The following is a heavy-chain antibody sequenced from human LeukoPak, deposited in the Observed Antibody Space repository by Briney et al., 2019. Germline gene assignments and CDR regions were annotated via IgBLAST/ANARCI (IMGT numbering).Heavy chain of an antibody. Sequence: GGSLRLSCAASGFTFSSYSMNWVRQAPGKGLEWVSSISSSSSYIYYADSVKGRFTISRDNAKNSPYLQMNSLRAEDTAVYYCATLMTTVTTSGALRFDYWGQGTLVTVSS. CDR1: GFTFSSYS. J-gene: IGHJ4*02. CDR2: ISSSSSYI. D-gene: IGHD4-17*01. CDR3: ATLMTTVTTSGALRFDY. V-gene: IGHV3-21*01.